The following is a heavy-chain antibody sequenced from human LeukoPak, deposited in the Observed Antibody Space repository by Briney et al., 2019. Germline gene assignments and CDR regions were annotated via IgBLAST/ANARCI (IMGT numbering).Heavy chain of an antibody. CDR2: INPDGSGT. CDR3: ARLFGGVTTYDY. D-gene: IGHD4-17*01. Sequence: GGSLRLSCAASGFSFSPYWMSWVRQGPGKGLDWVASINPDGSGTSYVDSVKGRFTISRDNAQNSLYLQMNSLSAEDTAVYYCARLFGGVTTYDYWGQGTLVTVSS. V-gene: IGHV3-7*01. J-gene: IGHJ4*02. CDR1: GFSFSPYW.